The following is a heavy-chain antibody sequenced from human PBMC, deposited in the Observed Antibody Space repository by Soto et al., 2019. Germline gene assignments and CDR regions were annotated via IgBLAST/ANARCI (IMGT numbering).Heavy chain of an antibody. CDR3: ARARGVITCYYYYGMDV. V-gene: IGHV1-3*01. D-gene: IGHD3-10*01. CDR1: GYTFTSYS. Sequence: DSVEVSWKASGYTFTSYSMHWVRQAPGQRLEWMGWINAGNGNTKYSRKFQGRVTITRDTSASTAYMELSSLRSEDTAVYYCARARGVITCYYYYGMDVWGQGTTVTVSS. CDR2: INAGNGNT. J-gene: IGHJ6*02.